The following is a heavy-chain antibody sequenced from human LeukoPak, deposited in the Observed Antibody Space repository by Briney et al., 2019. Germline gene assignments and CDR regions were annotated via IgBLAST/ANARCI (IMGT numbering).Heavy chain of an antibody. V-gene: IGHV1-69*04. CDR2: IIPILGIA. CDR1: GGTFSSYA. D-gene: IGHD1-14*01. J-gene: IGHJ6*02. CDR3: GKSEVRDPYYYGMDV. Sequence: GASVKVSCKASGGTFSSYAISWVRQAPGQGLEWMGRIIPILGIANYAQKFQGRVTITADKSTSTAYMELSSLRSEDTAVYYCGKSEVRDPYYYGMDVWGQGTTVTVSS.